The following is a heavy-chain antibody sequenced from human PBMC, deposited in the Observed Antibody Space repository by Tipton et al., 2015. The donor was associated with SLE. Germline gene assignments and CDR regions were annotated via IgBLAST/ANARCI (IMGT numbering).Heavy chain of an antibody. J-gene: IGHJ4*01. D-gene: IGHD1-26*01. CDR3: ARDRSRSGSDVFDY. CDR2: ISGYDGNT. CDR1: GYTFTAYG. Sequence: QLVQSGAEVKKPGASVKVSCKASGYTFTAYGITWVRQAPGQGLEWMGWISGYDGNTFYAQRFQDRVTMTRDRSITTAYMEVRSLRYDDTAIYYCARDRSRSGSDVFDYWGHGSLVTVSS. V-gene: IGHV1-18*01.